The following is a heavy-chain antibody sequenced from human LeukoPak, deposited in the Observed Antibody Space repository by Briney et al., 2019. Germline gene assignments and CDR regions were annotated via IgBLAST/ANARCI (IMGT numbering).Heavy chain of an antibody. CDR3: AREDHSNYEY. CDR2: IKQDGTET. V-gene: IGHV3-7*03. J-gene: IGHJ4*02. D-gene: IGHD4-11*01. Sequence: GGSLRLSCAASGFLFSRYWMSWVRQAPGKGLEWVASIKQDGTETHYVDSVKGRFTISKDNAKNSLYLQLNSLRAEDTAVYYCAREDHSNYEYWGQGTLVTVSS. CDR1: GFLFSRYW.